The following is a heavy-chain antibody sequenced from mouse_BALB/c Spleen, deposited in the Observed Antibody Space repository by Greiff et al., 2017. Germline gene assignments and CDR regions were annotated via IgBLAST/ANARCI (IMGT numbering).Heavy chain of an antibody. V-gene: IGHV1S137*01. CDR2: ISTYYGDA. CDR1: GYTFTDYA. CDR3: GRGGIYYGYDSWFAY. D-gene: IGHD2-2*01. J-gene: IGHJ3*01. Sequence: QVQLKESGAELVRPGVSVKISCKGSGYTFTDYAMHWVKQSHAKSLEWIGVISTYYGDASYNQKFKGKGTMTVDKSSSTDYMELASLTSEDSAIYYYGRGGIYYGYDSWFAYWGQGTLVTVSA.